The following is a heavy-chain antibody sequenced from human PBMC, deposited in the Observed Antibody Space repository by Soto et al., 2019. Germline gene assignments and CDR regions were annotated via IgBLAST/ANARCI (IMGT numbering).Heavy chain of an antibody. J-gene: IGHJ3*01. V-gene: IGHV3-53*01. Sequence: GESLKISCAASGFTVSSTFMMWVRQAPGKGLEWVSSLYRGGSTYYADAVEGRFIVSRDSPENTLYLQMNSLRGDDTAVYYCARARVKVPAHPRLDAFDLWGPGTVVTVSS. CDR3: ARARVKVPAHPRLDAFDL. CDR2: LYRGGST. CDR1: GFTVSSTF.